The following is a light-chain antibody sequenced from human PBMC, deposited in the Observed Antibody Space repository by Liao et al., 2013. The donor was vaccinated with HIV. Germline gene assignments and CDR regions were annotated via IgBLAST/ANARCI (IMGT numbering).Light chain of an antibody. Sequence: SYALTQPPSVSVYPGLTATITCSGHKLGDKYVCWYRQKPGQPPVLVMHQDNIRAPGTPQRISGSNSGNTATLVIAGTQDSDEADYYCQAWDSSTVVFGGGTKLTVL. V-gene: IGLV3-1*01. CDR2: QDN. CDR3: QAWDSSTVV. CDR1: KLGDKY. J-gene: IGLJ2*01.